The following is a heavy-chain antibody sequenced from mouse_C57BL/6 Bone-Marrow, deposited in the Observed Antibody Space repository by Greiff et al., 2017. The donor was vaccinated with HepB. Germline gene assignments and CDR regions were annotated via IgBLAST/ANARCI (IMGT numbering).Heavy chain of an antibody. D-gene: IGHD1-1*01. CDR2: IYPGGGYT. CDR3: ARGTTVYFDY. Sequence: VQVVESGAELVRPGTSVKMSCKASGYTFTNYWIGWAKQRPGHGLEWIGDIYPGGGYTNYNEKFKGKATLTADKSSSTAYMQFSSLTSEDSAIYYCARGTTVYFDYWGQGTTLTVSS. V-gene: IGHV1-63*01. J-gene: IGHJ2*01. CDR1: GYTFTNYW.